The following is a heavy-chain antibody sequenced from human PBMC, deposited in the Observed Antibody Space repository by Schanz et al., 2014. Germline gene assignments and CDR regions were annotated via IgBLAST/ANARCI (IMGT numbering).Heavy chain of an antibody. D-gene: IGHD3-9*01. CDR2: LSEGGGGT. V-gene: IGHV3-23*01. Sequence: DVQLLESGGGLVQPGGSLRLSCAASGFTFTNYAMSWVRQAPGKGLEWVSALSEGGGGTHYADSVRGRFTISSDSSKNNRKLQKSRLRGEDPARYYCSKAADWPVTRFDPWGQGTLVTVSS. CDR1: GFTFTNYA. CDR3: SKAADWPVTRFDP. J-gene: IGHJ5*02.